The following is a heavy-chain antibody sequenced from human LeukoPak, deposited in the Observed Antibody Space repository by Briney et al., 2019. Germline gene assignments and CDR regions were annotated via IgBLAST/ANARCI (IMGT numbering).Heavy chain of an antibody. D-gene: IGHD4-17*01. CDR1: EFDFSSHA. Sequence: GGSLRLSCAASEFDFSSHAMTWVRQAPGKGLEWVSAISISGSKTYYADSVKGRFTISRDNSKNTLYLQMNSLRAEDTAVYYCANEIRPNDYWGQGTQVTISS. CDR2: ISISGSKT. CDR3: ANEIRPNDY. J-gene: IGHJ4*02. V-gene: IGHV3-23*01.